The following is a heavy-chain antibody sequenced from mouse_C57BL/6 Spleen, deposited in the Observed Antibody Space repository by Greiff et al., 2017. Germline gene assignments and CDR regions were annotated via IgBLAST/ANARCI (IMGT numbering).Heavy chain of an antibody. V-gene: IGHV1-15*01. CDR3: TREGIYYEDY. D-gene: IGHD2-4*01. Sequence: VKLQESGAELVRPGASVTLSCKASGYTFTDYEMHWVKQTPVHGLEWIGAIDPETGGTAYNQKFKGKAILTADKSSSTAYMELRSLTSEDSAVYYCTREGIYYEDYWGQGTTLTVSS. J-gene: IGHJ2*01. CDR1: GYTFTDYE. CDR2: IDPETGGT.